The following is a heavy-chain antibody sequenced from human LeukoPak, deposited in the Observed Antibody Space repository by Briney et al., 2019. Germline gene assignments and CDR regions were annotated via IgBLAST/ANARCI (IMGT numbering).Heavy chain of an antibody. J-gene: IGHJ3*02. Sequence: PSETLSLTCTVSGGSITTDNYYWGWIRQPAGKGLEWIGRIYASGNTNYNPSLKSRIKISVDTSKSQFSLKLSSVTAADTAVYYCARDFDSPMAFDIWGQGTMVTVSS. V-gene: IGHV4-61*02. D-gene: IGHD3-9*01. CDR1: GGSITTDNYY. CDR3: ARDFDSPMAFDI. CDR2: IYASGNT.